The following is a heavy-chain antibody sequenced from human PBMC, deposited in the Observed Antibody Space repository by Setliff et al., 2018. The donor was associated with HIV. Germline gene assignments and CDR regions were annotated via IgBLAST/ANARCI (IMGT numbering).Heavy chain of an antibody. J-gene: IGHJ4*02. CDR1: GFTFINYA. CDR2: IVGGASST. Sequence: GGSLRLSCVASGFTFINYAMSWVRQAPGEGLEWVSAIVGGASSTVYADSVKGRFTISRDNAKNTLYLQMNSLSPEDTAISYCATLATSYSSGKDDFWGQGPLVTVSS. D-gene: IGHD6-19*01. V-gene: IGHV3-23*01. CDR3: ATLATSYSSGKDDF.